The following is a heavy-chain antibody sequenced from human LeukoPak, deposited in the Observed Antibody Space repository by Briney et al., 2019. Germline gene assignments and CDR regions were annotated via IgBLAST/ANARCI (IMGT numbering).Heavy chain of an antibody. D-gene: IGHD4-17*01. J-gene: IGHJ4*02. CDR2: INPNNGGT. V-gene: IGHV1-2*02. CDR1: GYTFTGHH. CDR3: AIPLYGDYERWYFDY. Sequence: ASVKVSCKASGYTFTGHHMHWVRQAPGRGLEWMGWINPNNGGTRYAQNFQGRVTMTRDTSITTAYMELNRLRSDDTAVYYCAIPLYGDYERWYFDYWGQGTLVTVSS.